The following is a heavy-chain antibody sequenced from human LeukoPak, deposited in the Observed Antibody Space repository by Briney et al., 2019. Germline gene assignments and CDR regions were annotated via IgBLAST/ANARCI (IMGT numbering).Heavy chain of an antibody. D-gene: IGHD3-22*01. CDR1: GYTFTGYY. CDR2: INPNSGGT. CDR3: ARIIYYYDSSGIEGGSDY. Sequence: GASVKVSCKASGYTFTGYYMHWVRQAPGQGLEWMGRINPNSGGTNYAQKFQGRVTITRDTSISTAYMELSGLRSDDTAVYYCARIIYYYDSSGIEGGSDYWGQGTLVTVSS. V-gene: IGHV1-2*06. J-gene: IGHJ4*02.